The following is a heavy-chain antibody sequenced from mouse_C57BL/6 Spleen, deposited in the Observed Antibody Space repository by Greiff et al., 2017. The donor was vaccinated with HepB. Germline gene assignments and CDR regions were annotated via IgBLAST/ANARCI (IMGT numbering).Heavy chain of an antibody. CDR1: GFSLTSYG. Sequence: VQGVESGPGLVQPSQSLSITCTVSGFSLTSYGVHWVRQSPGKGLEWLGVIWRGGSTDYNAAFMSRLSITKDNSKSQVFFKMNSLQADDTAIYYCAKNSYSNRAWFAYWGQGTLVTVSA. D-gene: IGHD2-5*01. V-gene: IGHV2-5*01. CDR2: IWRGGST. J-gene: IGHJ3*01. CDR3: AKNSYSNRAWFAY.